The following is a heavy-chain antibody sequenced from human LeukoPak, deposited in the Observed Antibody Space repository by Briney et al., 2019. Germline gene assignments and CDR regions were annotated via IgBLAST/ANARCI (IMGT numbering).Heavy chain of an antibody. D-gene: IGHD3-3*01. CDR3: AKRRNYDFWSGPFDY. CDR2: ISDGGLTT. V-gene: IGHV3-23*01. Sequence: PGGSLRLSCTASGFTFSMYAMSGVRQGPGKGLEWVSGISDGGLTTYYADSVRGRFTISRDNSKNTLYLQMNSLGAEDTAVYYCAKRRNYDFWSGPFDYWGQGTLVTVSS. CDR1: GFTFSMYA. J-gene: IGHJ4*02.